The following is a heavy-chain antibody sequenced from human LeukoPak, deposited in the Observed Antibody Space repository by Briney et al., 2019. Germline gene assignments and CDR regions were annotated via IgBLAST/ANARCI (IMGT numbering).Heavy chain of an antibody. V-gene: IGHV4-38-2*01. CDR2: IYHSGST. D-gene: IGHD2-2*02. J-gene: IGHJ4*02. CDR3: ARLGYCGSTSCYTGKY. Sequence: PSETLSLTCAVSCYSISSGYYWGWIRQPPGKGLEWIGSIYHSGSTYYNPSLKSRVTISVDTSKNQFSLKLSSVTAADTAVYYCARLGYCGSTSCYTGKYWGQGTLVTVSS. CDR1: CYSISSGYY.